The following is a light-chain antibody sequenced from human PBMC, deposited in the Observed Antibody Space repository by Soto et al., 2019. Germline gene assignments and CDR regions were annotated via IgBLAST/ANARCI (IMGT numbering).Light chain of an antibody. CDR1: NIGSKS. Sequence: SSELAQPPSGSVAPGQTARITRGGNNIGSKSVHWYQQKPGQAPVLVVYDDSDRPSGIPERFSGSNSGNTATLTISRAEAGDEADYYCQVWDSSSDHYVFGTGTKVTVL. CDR2: DDS. CDR3: QVWDSSSDHYV. V-gene: IGLV3-21*02. J-gene: IGLJ1*01.